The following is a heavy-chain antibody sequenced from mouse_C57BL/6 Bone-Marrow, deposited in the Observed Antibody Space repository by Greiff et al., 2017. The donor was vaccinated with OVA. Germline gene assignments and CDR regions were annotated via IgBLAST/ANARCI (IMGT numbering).Heavy chain of an antibody. D-gene: IGHD3-1*01. V-gene: IGHV5-6*01. CDR3: ARSKARDY. CDR1: GFTFSSYG. J-gene: IGHJ4*01. CDR2: ISSGGSYT. Sequence: EVKLVESGGDLVKPGGSLKLSCAASGFTFSSYGMSWVRQTPDKRLEWVATISSGGSYTYYPDSVKGRFTISRDNAKNTLYLQMSSLKSEDTAMYYCARSKARDYWGQGTSVTVSS.